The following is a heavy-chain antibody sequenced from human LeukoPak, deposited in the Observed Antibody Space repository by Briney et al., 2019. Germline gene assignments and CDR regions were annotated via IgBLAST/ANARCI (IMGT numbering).Heavy chain of an antibody. D-gene: IGHD2-15*01. CDR3: ASAHYLLVFDY. CDR1: GFTFSGYA. J-gene: IGHJ4*02. CDR2: MSGSGGST. Sequence: GSLRLSCAASGFTFSGYAMSWVRQAPGKGLEWVSAMSGSGGSTYYADSVRGRFTISRDNSKNTLCLQMNSLRAEDTAVYYCASAHYLLVFDYWGQGTLVTVSS. V-gene: IGHV3-23*01.